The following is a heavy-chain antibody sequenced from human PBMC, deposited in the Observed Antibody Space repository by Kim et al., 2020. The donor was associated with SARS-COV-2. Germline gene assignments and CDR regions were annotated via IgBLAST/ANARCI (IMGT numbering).Heavy chain of an antibody. D-gene: IGHD6-6*01. J-gene: IGHJ5*02. Sequence: SETLSLTCAVYGGSFSGYYWSWIRQPPGKGLEWIGEINHSGSTNYNPSLKSRVTISVDTSKNQFSLKLSSVTAADTAVYYCARGRYSSSSGEGGWFDPWGQGTLVTVSS. CDR3: ARGRYSSSSGEGGWFDP. CDR2: INHSGST. V-gene: IGHV4-34*01. CDR1: GGSFSGYY.